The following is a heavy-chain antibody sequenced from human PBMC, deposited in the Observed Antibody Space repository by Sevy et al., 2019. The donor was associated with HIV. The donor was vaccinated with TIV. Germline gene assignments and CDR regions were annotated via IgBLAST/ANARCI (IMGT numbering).Heavy chain of an antibody. J-gene: IGHJ4*02. CDR2: ISAYNGNT. CDR1: GYTFTSYG. V-gene: IGHV1-18*01. Sequence: ASVKVSCKASGYTFTSYGISWVRQAPGQGLEWMGWISAYNGNTNYAQKLQGRVTMTTDTSTSTAYMELRSLRSDDTAVYYWARVVGGSGYYSNILDYWGQGTLVTVSS. CDR3: ARVVGGSGYYSNILDY. D-gene: IGHD3-22*01.